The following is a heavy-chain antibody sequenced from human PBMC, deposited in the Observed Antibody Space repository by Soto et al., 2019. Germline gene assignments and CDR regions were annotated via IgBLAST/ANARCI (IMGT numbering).Heavy chain of an antibody. V-gene: IGHV3-23*01. CDR2: ISGSGGST. CDR3: ANSLGGDYSNYSNYYYYYYYMDV. Sequence: EVQLLESGGGLVQPGGSLRLSCAASGFTFSSYAMSWVRQAPGKGLEWVSAISGSGGSTYYADSVKGRFTISRDNSKNGLYLQMNSLRAEDTAVYYCANSLGGDYSNYSNYYYYYYYMDVWGKGTTVTVSS. CDR1: GFTFSSYA. D-gene: IGHD4-4*01. J-gene: IGHJ6*03.